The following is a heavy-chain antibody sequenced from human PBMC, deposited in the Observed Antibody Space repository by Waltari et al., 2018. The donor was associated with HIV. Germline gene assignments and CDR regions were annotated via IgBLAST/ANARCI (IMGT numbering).Heavy chain of an antibody. V-gene: IGHV3-23*01. D-gene: IGHD3-22*01. J-gene: IGHJ3*02. CDR3: AKEGIIVITDAFDI. Sequence: EVQLLESGGGLVQPGGSLRLSCAASGFTCSNYAMSWVRQAPGKGLEWVSSISGSGGSTYYEDSVKGRFTVSRDNSKDTLFLQMNSLRAEDTALYYCAKEGIIVITDAFDIWGQGTMVIVSS. CDR2: ISGSGGST. CDR1: GFTCSNYA.